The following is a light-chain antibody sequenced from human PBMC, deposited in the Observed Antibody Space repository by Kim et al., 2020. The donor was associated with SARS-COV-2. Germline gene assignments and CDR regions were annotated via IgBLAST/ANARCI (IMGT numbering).Light chain of an antibody. CDR3: QQYYSIPYT. CDR2: WAS. Sequence: KTTINCKSRQSVLYSSNNNNYLSWYQHKPGQPPKLLIYWASIRESGVPDRFSGSGSGTDFTLTISILQAEDVAVYYCQQYYSIPYTFGQGTKLEI. J-gene: IGKJ2*01. CDR1: QSVLYSSNNNNY. V-gene: IGKV4-1*01.